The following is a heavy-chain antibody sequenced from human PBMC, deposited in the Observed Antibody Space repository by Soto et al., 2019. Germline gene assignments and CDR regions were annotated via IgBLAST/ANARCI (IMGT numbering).Heavy chain of an antibody. CDR1: GYSFTSYW. CDR3: ARGGDSSGWYLGSEFDP. CDR2: IYPGDSDT. J-gene: IGHJ5*02. Sequence: GESLKISCKGSGYSFTSYWIGWVRQMPGKGLEWMGIIYPGDSDTRYSPSFQGQVTISADKSISTAYLQWSSLKASDTAMYYCARGGDSSGWYLGSEFDPWGQGTLVTVSS. D-gene: IGHD6-19*01. V-gene: IGHV5-51*01.